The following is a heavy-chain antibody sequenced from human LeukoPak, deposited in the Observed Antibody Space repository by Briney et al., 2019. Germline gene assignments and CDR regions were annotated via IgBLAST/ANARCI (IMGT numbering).Heavy chain of an antibody. J-gene: IGHJ4*02. CDR3: ARLYSSSWYSFDY. CDR1: GYTFTGYY. Sequence: ASVKASCKASGYTFTGYYMHWVRQAPGQGLEWMGWINPNSGGTNYAQKFQGRVTMTRDTSISTAYMELSRLRSDDTAVYYCARLYSSSWYSFDYWGQGTLVTVSS. V-gene: IGHV1-2*02. CDR2: INPNSGGT. D-gene: IGHD6-13*01.